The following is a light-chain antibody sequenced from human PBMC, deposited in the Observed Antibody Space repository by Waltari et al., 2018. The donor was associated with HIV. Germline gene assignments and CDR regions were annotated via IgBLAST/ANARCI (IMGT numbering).Light chain of an antibody. V-gene: IGLV1-47*01. CDR2: RNN. CDR1: SSNIGSNS. CDR3: AAWDDNLSGFWV. Sequence: QSVLTHPPSASGTPGQRVTISCSGRSSNIGSNSVYWYQQRPGTAPKRLIYRNNQRPVGVPDRFSGSKSGTSASLAISGVRSEDEADYYCAAWDDNLSGFWVFGGGTKLTVV. J-gene: IGLJ3*02.